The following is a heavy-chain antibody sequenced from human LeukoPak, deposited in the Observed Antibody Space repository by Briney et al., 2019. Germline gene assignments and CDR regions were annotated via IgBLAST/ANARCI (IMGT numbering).Heavy chain of an antibody. V-gene: IGHV3-30*03. J-gene: IGHJ4*02. D-gene: IGHD3-10*01. CDR3: AASITMVRGVNDY. CDR1: GFTFSSYG. Sequence: PGGSLRLSCAASGFTFSSYGMHWVRQAPGKGLEWVAVISYDGSNKYYADSVKGRFTISRDNSKNTLYLQMNSLRAEDTAVYYCAASITMVRGVNDYWGQGTLVTVSS. CDR2: ISYDGSNK.